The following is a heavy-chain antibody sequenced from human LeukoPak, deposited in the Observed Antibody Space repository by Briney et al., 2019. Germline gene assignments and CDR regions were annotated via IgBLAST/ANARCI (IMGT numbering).Heavy chain of an antibody. J-gene: IGHJ4*02. CDR2: IGAYNGNT. CDR3: ARDSYNWNDENYFDY. CDR1: GYTFTSYG. Sequence: ASVKVSCKASGYTFTSYGISWVRQAPGQGLEWMGWIGAYNGNTNYAQKLQGRVTMTTDTSTSTAYMELRSLRSDDTAVYYCARDSYNWNDENYFDYWGQGTLVTVSS. D-gene: IGHD1-1*01. V-gene: IGHV1-18*01.